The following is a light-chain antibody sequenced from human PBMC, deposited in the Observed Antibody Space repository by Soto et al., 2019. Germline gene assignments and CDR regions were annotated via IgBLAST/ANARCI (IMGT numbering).Light chain of an antibody. CDR1: QSVLYSSHNKNY. J-gene: IGKJ2*01. V-gene: IGKV4-1*01. CDR3: QQYYSTPRT. Sequence: DIVMTQSPESLAVSLGERATINCKSSQSVLYSSHNKNYLAWYQQKPGQPPKLLIYWASTRESGVPDRFSGSGSGTDFTLTISSLQAEDVAVYYCQQYYSTPRTFGQGTKLEIK. CDR2: WAS.